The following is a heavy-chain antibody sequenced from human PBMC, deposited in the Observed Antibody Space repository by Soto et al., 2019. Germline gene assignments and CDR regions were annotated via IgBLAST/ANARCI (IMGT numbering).Heavy chain of an antibody. V-gene: IGHV1-18*01. CDR1: GYTFTSYG. D-gene: IGHD6-19*01. J-gene: IGHJ4*02. CDR2: ISAYNGNT. Sequence: GASVKVSCKASGYTFTSYGISWVRQAPGQGLEWMGWISAYNGNTNYAQKLQGRVTMTTDTSTSTAYMELRSLRSDDTAVYYCARDHGSGWYSYYYDYLDYWGQGTPVTVSS. CDR3: ARDHGSGWYSYYYDYLDY.